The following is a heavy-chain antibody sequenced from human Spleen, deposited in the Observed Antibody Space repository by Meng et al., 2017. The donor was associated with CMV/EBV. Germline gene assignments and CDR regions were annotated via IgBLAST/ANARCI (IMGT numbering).Heavy chain of an antibody. J-gene: IGHJ4*02. CDR1: GFAFSTYS. CDR2: ISSSSHFI. V-gene: IGHV3-21*01. Sequence: GESLKISCAASGFAFSTYSMTWVRQAPGKGLEWVSSISSSSHFIYYADSVTGRFTISRDNAKNSLYLQMNSLRAEDTAVYLCARSISSSSRGFDYWGQGTLVTVSS. CDR3: ARSISSSSRGFDY. D-gene: IGHD6-13*01.